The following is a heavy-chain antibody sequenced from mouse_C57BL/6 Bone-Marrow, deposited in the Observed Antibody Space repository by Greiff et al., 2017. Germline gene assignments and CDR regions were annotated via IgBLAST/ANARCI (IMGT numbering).Heavy chain of an antibody. CDR2: IYWDDDK. D-gene: IGHD2-1*01. CDR3: ARSYYGNYWFAY. V-gene: IGHV8-12*01. CDR1: GFSLSTSGMG. J-gene: IGHJ3*01. Sequence: VKLMESGPGILQSSQTLSLTCSFSGFSLSTSGMGVSWIRQPSGKGLEWLAHIYWDDDKRYNPSLKSRLTISKDTSRNQVFLKITSVDTADTATYYCARSYYGNYWFAYWGQGTLVTVSA.